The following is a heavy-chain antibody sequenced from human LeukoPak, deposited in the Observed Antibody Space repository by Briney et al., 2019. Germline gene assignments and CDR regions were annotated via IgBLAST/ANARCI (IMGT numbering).Heavy chain of an antibody. CDR1: GFTFSTYA. D-gene: IGHD6-6*01. V-gene: IGHV3-23*01. J-gene: IGHJ4*02. CDR2: ISGSGSST. Sequence: GGSLRLSCAASGFTFSTYAMGWVRQAPGKGLEWASAISGSGSSTYYADSVKGRFTISRDNSKNTLYLQMNSLRAEDTAVYYCAKSGGGISARRNFDYWGQGTLVTVSS. CDR3: AKSGGGISARRNFDY.